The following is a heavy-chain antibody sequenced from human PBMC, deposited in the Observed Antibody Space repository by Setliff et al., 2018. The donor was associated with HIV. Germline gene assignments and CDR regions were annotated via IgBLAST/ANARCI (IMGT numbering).Heavy chain of an antibody. CDR2: IFDSENT. J-gene: IGHJ3*02. Sequence: SETLSLTCSVTNDSITYYYWNWIRQPAGKGLEWIGNIFDSENTNYNPSLKSRVTMSVDTSKNQFSLKLNSVTAADTAVYYCARQITSVTTEKLVVNDAFDIWGQGIMVTVSS. CDR1: NDSITYYY. D-gene: IGHD3-22*01. V-gene: IGHV4-59*01. CDR3: ARQITSVTTEKLVVNDAFDI.